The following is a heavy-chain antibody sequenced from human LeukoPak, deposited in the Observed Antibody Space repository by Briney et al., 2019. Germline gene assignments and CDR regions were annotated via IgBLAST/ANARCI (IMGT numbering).Heavy chain of an antibody. CDR2: INHSGST. CDR1: GLTFSCYY. V-gene: IGHV4-34*01. CDR3: ARGGPYSGSYLRRSGWFDP. Sequence: SETLSRTCAVYGLTFSCYYWSWIRQPPGNGLEWIGEINHSGSTNYNPSLKSRVTISVDTSKNQFSLKLSSVTAADTAVYYCARGGPYSGSYLRRSGWFDPWGQGTLVTVSS. D-gene: IGHD1-26*01. J-gene: IGHJ5*02.